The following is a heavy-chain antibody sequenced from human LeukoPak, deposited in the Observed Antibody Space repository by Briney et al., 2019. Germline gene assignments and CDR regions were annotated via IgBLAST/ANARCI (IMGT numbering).Heavy chain of an antibody. Sequence: SETLSLTXTVSGGSISSYNWSWIRQAAGKGLEWIGRIYTSGNTKYNPSLKSRVTVSVDTSKNQFCLKLASVTAADTAVYYCAREEWIQLWLIFDPWGQGTLVTVSS. CDR2: IYTSGNT. CDR1: GGSISSYN. J-gene: IGHJ5*02. V-gene: IGHV4-4*07. D-gene: IGHD5-18*01. CDR3: AREEWIQLWLIFDP.